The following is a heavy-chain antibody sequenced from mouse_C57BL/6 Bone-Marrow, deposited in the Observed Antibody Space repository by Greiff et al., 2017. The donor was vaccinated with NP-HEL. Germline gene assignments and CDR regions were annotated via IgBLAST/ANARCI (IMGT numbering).Heavy chain of an antibody. J-gene: IGHJ4*01. V-gene: IGHV1-75*01. D-gene: IGHD2-4*01. CDR1: GYTFTDYY. CDR3: AIRDYDYDGGACYAMGY. CDR2: LFPGSGST. Sequence: QVQLKQSGPELVKPGASVKISCKASGYTFTDYYINWVKQRPGQGLEWIGWLFPGSGSTYYNEKFKGKATITVDKSSSTAYMLLSSLTSEDSAVYFCAIRDYDYDGGACYAMGYWGQGTSVTVSS.